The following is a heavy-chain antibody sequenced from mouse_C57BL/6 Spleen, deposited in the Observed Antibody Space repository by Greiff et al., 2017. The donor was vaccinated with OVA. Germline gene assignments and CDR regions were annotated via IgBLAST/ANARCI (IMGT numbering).Heavy chain of an antibody. CDR3: ARMNAGGNYDPWFAY. V-gene: IGHV8-8*01. J-gene: IGHJ3*01. D-gene: IGHD2-1*01. CDR2: IWWDDDK. CDR1: GFSLSTFGMG. Sequence: QVTLKESGPGILQPSQTLSLTCSFSGFSLSTFGMGVGWIRQPSGKGLEWLAHIWWDDDKYYNPALKSRLTISKDTSKNQIFLKIANVDTADTATYYCARMNAGGNYDPWFAYWGQGTLVTVSA.